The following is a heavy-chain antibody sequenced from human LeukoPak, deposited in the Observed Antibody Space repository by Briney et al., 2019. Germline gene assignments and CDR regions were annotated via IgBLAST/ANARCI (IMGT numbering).Heavy chain of an antibody. V-gene: IGHV1-8*01. D-gene: IGHD3-10*01. J-gene: IGHJ4*02. Sequence: GASVKVSCKASGYTFTSYDINWVRQATGQGLEWMGWMNPNSGNTGYAQKFQGRVTMTRNTSISTAYMELSSLRSEDTAVYYCAFFVYKGFGELLSNSLYYFDYWGQGTLVTVSS. CDR2: MNPNSGNT. CDR1: GYTFTSYD. CDR3: AFFVYKGFGELLSNSLYYFDY.